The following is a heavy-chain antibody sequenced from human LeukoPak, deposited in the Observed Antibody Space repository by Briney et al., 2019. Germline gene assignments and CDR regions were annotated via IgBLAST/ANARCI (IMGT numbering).Heavy chain of an antibody. CDR3: AREGGLYSSSAGAFDY. J-gene: IGHJ4*02. V-gene: IGHV4-61*02. D-gene: IGHD6-6*01. CDR1: GGSISSGSYY. CDR2: IYTSGST. Sequence: SQTLSLTCTVPGGSISSGSYYWSWIRQPAGKGLEWIGRIYTSGSTNYNPSLKSRVTISVDTSKNQFSLKLSSVTAADTAVYYCAREGGLYSSSAGAFDYWGQGTLVTVSS.